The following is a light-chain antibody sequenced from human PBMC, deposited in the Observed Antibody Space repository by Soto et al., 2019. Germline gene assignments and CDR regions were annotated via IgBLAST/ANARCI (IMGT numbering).Light chain of an antibody. CDR3: QQYAGSPWT. Sequence: EIELTQSPGTLPLSPGERATLSCRASQSVTSSYLAWYQQKPGQAPRLLIYGASSRATGIADRFSGSGSGTDFTLTISRLEPEDFAVYYCQQYAGSPWTFGQGTKVDIK. V-gene: IGKV3-20*01. CDR2: GAS. CDR1: QSVTSSY. J-gene: IGKJ1*01.